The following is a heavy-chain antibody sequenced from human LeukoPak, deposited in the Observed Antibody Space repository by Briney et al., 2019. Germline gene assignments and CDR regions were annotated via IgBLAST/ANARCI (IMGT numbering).Heavy chain of an antibody. CDR1: GGSISSYY. CDR2: IYTSGST. V-gene: IGHV4-4*07. Sequence: SETLSLTCTVSGGSISSYYWSWIRQPAGKGLEWIGRIYTSGSTNYNPSLKSRVTMSVDTSKNQFSLKLSSVTAADTAVYYCARDPYYYDSILDAFDIWGQRDNGHRLF. J-gene: IGHJ3*02. D-gene: IGHD3-22*01. CDR3: ARDPYYYDSILDAFDI.